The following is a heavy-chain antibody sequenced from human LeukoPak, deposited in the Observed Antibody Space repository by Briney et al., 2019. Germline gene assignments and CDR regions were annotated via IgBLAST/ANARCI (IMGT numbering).Heavy chain of an antibody. CDR2: ISNSGSAI. Sequence: GGSLRLSCAASGFTFSDYYMSWIRQAPGKGLEWVSYISNSGSAIYYTDSVKGRFAISRDNAKNSLYLQMNSLRAEDTAVYYCARDTGESLAFDFWGQGTMVTVSS. D-gene: IGHD2-21*01. CDR1: GFTFSDYY. J-gene: IGHJ3*01. V-gene: IGHV3-11*01. CDR3: ARDTGESLAFDF.